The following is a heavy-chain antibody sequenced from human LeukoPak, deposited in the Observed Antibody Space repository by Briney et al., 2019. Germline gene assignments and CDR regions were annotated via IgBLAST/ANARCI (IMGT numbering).Heavy chain of an antibody. Sequence: KASETLSLTCAVSGGSFFGSHWNWIRQSPERGLEWIGEINHSGRTNYHPSLKSRVTISVDPSKSQFFLKLTSGTAADTAVYYCARDPTTVVTLPYYFDFWGQGTLVTVSA. V-gene: IGHV4-34*01. D-gene: IGHD4-23*01. J-gene: IGHJ4*02. CDR3: ARDPTTVVTLPYYFDF. CDR1: GGSFFGSH. CDR2: INHSGRT.